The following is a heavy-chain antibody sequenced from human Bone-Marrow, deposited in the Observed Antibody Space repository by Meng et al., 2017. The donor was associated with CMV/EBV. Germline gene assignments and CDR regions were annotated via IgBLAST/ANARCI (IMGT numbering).Heavy chain of an antibody. D-gene: IGHD6-19*01. V-gene: IGHV1-46*01. CDR1: GYTFTSYY. Sequence: ASVKVSCKASGYTFTSYYMHWVRQAPGQGLEWMGIINPSGGSTSYAQKFQGRVTMTRDTSTSTVYMELSSLRSEDTAVYYCARDRRRESSGYYIDYWGQGTLVTVAS. CDR2: INPSGGST. J-gene: IGHJ4*02. CDR3: ARDRRRESSGYYIDY.